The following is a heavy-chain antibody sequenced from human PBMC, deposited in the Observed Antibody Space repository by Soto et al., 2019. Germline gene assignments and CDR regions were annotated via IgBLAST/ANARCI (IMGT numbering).Heavy chain of an antibody. CDR3: ARDGSGGATSRYYYYYYGMDV. J-gene: IGHJ6*02. CDR2: MNPNSGNT. D-gene: IGHD1-26*01. CDR1: GYTFTSYD. V-gene: IGHV1-8*01. Sequence: ASVKVSCQASGYTFTSYDINWVRQATGQGLEWMGWMNPNSGNTGYAQKFQGRVTMTRNTSISTAYMELSSLRSEDTAVYYCARDGSGGATSRYYYYYYGMDVWGQGTTVTVSS.